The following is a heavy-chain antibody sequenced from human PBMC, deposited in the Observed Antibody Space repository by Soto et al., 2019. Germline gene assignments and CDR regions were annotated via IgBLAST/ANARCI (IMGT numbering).Heavy chain of an antibody. CDR1: GGSISSGDYY. CDR3: ARLSSIDSSGYYLDY. D-gene: IGHD3-22*01. Sequence: PSLTCTVSGGSISSGDYYWSWIRQHPGKGLEWIGYIYYSGSTQYSSSLKSRVTMSIDTSKNQFPLKLTSVTAADTAVYYCARLSSIDSSGYYLDYWGQGTLVTVSS. J-gene: IGHJ4*02. V-gene: IGHV4-31*03. CDR2: IYYSGST.